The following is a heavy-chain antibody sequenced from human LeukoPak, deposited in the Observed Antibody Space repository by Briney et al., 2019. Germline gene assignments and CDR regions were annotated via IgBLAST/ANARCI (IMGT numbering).Heavy chain of an antibody. Sequence: PGGSLRLSCAASGFTFSNAWMSWVRQAPGKGLEWVGRIKSKTDGGTTDYVAPVKGRFSISRDDAENTLYLQMNSLNTADPAVYYSAKDGAGVRGVYPFGCWGQGTLVTVSS. D-gene: IGHD3-10*01. CDR2: IKSKTDGGTT. V-gene: IGHV3-15*01. J-gene: IGHJ4*02. CDR1: GFTFSNAW. CDR3: AKDGAGVRGVYPFGC.